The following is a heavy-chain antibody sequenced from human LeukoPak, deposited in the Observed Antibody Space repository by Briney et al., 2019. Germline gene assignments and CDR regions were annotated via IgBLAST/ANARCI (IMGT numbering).Heavy chain of an antibody. V-gene: IGHV3-7*01. CDR1: GFTFASHW. D-gene: IGHD6-6*01. Sequence: GGSLRLSCAASGFTFASHWMSWVRQAPGKGLEWVANIKQDGSQKYYVDSVKGRFTISRDNAKNSLYLQLNSLGAEDTAVYYCARGRLVYWGQGTLVTVSS. J-gene: IGHJ4*02. CDR3: ARGRLVY. CDR2: IKQDGSQK.